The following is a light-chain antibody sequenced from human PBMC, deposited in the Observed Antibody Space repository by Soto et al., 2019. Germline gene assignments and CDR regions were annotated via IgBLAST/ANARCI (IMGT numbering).Light chain of an antibody. CDR2: EVN. CDR3: SSFSSGTTLFV. CDR1: HSDIGDWNY. J-gene: IGLJ1*01. Sequence: QSALTQPASVSGSPGQSITISCTGAHSDIGDWNYVSWYQQYPGKAPKVIIYEVNYRPSGVSYRFSGSKSGNTASLTISGLQAEDEADYYCSSFSSGTTLFVFGGGTKLTVL. V-gene: IGLV2-14*01.